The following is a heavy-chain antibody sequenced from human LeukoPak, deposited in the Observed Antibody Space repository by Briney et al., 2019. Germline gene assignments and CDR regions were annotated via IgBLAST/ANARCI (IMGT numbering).Heavy chain of an antibody. J-gene: IGHJ3*02. V-gene: IGHV4-61*02. CDR2: IYTSGST. Sequence: SQTLSLTCTVSGGSISSGSYYWSWIRQPAGKGLEWIGRIYTSGSTNYNPSLKSRVTISVDTSKNQFSLRLSSVTAADTAVYYCARFTSRDAFDIWGQGTMVTVSS. D-gene: IGHD6-6*01. CDR1: GGSISSGSYY. CDR3: ARFTSRDAFDI.